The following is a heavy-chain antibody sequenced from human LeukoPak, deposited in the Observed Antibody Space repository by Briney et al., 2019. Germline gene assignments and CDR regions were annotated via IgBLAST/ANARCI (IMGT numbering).Heavy chain of an antibody. Sequence: GESLKISCKCSGYSFTSYWIGWVRQMPGKGLEWMGIIYPGDSDTRYSPSFQGQVTISADKSISTAYLQWSSLKASDTAMYYCARTLGYCSSTSCRGNWFDPWGQGTLVTVSS. CDR2: IYPGDSDT. CDR1: GYSFTSYW. V-gene: IGHV5-51*01. J-gene: IGHJ5*02. CDR3: ARTLGYCSSTSCRGNWFDP. D-gene: IGHD2-2*01.